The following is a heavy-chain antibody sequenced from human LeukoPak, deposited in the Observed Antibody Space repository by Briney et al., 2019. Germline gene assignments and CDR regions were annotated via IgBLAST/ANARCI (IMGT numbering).Heavy chain of an antibody. CDR2: IYYSGST. CDR3: AREGGSGSYYWFDP. V-gene: IGHV4-59*01. J-gene: IGHJ5*02. CDR1: GGPISSYY. D-gene: IGHD3-10*01. Sequence: SETLSLTCTVSGGPISSYYWSWIRQPPGKGLEWIGYIYYSGSTNYNPSLKSRVTISVDTSKNQFSLKLSSVTAADTAVYYCAREGGSGSYYWFDPWGQGTLVTVSS.